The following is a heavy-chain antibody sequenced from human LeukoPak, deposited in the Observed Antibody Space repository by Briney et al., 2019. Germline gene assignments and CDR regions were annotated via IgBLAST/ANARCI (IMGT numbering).Heavy chain of an antibody. CDR3: ASIVGATHFDY. V-gene: IGHV3-30*03. D-gene: IGHD1-26*01. Sequence: PGRSLRLSCAASGFTFSSYGMHWVRQAPGKGLEWVAVISYDGSNKYYADSVKGRFTISRDNSKNTLYLQMNSLRAEDTAVYYCASIVGATHFDYWGQGTLVTVSS. J-gene: IGHJ4*02. CDR2: ISYDGSNK. CDR1: GFTFSSYG.